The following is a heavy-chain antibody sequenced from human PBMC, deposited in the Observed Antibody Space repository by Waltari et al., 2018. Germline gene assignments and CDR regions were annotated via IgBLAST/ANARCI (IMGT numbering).Heavy chain of an antibody. V-gene: IGHV4-59*11. J-gene: IGHJ2*01. CDR2: IYYSGST. Sequence: QVQLQESGPGLVKPSETLSLTCPVSGGSLSSHYWSWIRRPPGKGLEWIGYIYYSGSTNYHPSLNSRVTISVDTSKNQFSLKLSSVTAADTAVYSCARALFPFIWYFELWGRGTLVTVSS. CDR3: ARALFPFIWYFEL. CDR1: GGSLSSHY.